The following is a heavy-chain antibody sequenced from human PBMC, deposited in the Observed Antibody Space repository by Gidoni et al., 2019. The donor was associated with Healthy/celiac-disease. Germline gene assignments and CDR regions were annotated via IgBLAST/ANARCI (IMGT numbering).Heavy chain of an antibody. Sequence: QMQLVQSGPEVKKPGTLVTVSCKASGLTFTSSAVQWVRQARGQRLEWIGWIVVGSGNTNYAQKFQERVTITRDMSTSTAYMELSSLRSEDTAVYYCAASPSSAMGYWGQGTLVTVSS. CDR1: GLTFTSSA. CDR3: AASPSSAMGY. V-gene: IGHV1-58*01. D-gene: IGHD6-25*01. CDR2: IVVGSGNT. J-gene: IGHJ4*02.